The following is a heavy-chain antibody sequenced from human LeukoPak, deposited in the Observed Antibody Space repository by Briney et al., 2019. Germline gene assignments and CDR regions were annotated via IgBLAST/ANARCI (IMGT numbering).Heavy chain of an antibody. CDR1: GYTFTSYY. D-gene: IGHD6-13*01. J-gene: IGHJ6*02. V-gene: IGHV1-46*01. Sequence: ASVKVSCKASGYTFTSYYMHWVRQAPGQGLEWMRIINPSGGSTSYAQKFQGRVTMTRDTSTSTVYMELSSLRSEDTAVYYCARVRKQLVHDYYYGMDVWGQGTTVTVSS. CDR2: INPSGGST. CDR3: ARVRKQLVHDYYYGMDV.